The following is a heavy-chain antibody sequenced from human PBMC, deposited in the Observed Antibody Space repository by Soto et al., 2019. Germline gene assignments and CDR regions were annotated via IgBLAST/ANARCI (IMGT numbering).Heavy chain of an antibody. V-gene: IGHV4-39*07. J-gene: IGHJ4*02. CDR3: ARASLYDFWSGYSHFDY. D-gene: IGHD3-3*01. Sequence: SETLSLTCTVSGGSISSSSYYWGWIRQPPGKGLEWIGSIYYSGSTYYNPSLKSRVTISVDTSKNQFSLKLSSVTAADAAVYYCARASLYDFWSGYSHFDYWGQGTLVTVSS. CDR2: IYYSGST. CDR1: GGSISSSSYY.